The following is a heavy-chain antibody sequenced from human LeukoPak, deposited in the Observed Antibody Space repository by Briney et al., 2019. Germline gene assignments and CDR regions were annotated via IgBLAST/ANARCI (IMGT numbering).Heavy chain of an antibody. Sequence: PSEILSLTCTVSGGSISGYYWSWIRQPPGKGPEWIGYIYYSGSTNYNPSLKSRVTISVDTSKNQFSLKMNSVTAADTAVYYCARLASSGWSHCDYWGQGTLVTVSS. V-gene: IGHV4-59*08. CDR2: IYYSGST. D-gene: IGHD6-19*01. J-gene: IGHJ4*02. CDR3: ARLASSGWSHCDY. CDR1: GGSISGYY.